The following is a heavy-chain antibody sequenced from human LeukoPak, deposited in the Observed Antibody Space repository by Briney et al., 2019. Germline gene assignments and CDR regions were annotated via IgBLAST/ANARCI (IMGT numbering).Heavy chain of an antibody. D-gene: IGHD1-1*01. Sequence: SETLSLTCAVYGGSFSGYYWSWIRQPPGKGLEWIGEINHSGSTNYNPSLKSRVTISVDTSKNQFSLKLSSVTAADTAVYYCARDEVPGDYWGQGTLVTVSS. V-gene: IGHV4-34*01. CDR2: INHSGST. CDR3: ARDEVPGDY. J-gene: IGHJ4*02. CDR1: GGSFSGYY.